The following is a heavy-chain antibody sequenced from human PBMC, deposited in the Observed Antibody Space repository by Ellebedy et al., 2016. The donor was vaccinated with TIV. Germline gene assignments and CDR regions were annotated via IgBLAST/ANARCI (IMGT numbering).Heavy chain of an antibody. Sequence: PGGSLRLSCAASGFTFSSYGMHWVRQAPGKGLEWAAVIWYDGSNKYYADSVKGRFTISRDNSKNTLYLQMNSLRAEDTAVYYCARGSGGRSSHYYYGMDVWGQGTTVTVSS. CDR2: IWYDGSNK. CDR1: GFTFSSYG. D-gene: IGHD2-15*01. CDR3: ARGSGGRSSHYYYGMDV. J-gene: IGHJ6*02. V-gene: IGHV3-33*01.